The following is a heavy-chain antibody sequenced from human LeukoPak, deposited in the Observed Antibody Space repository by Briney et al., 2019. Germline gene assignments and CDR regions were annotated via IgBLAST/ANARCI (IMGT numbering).Heavy chain of an antibody. CDR2: ISGSGGST. CDR1: GFTFSSYW. CDR3: AKGPPDYDILSGYEYYFDY. D-gene: IGHD3-9*01. J-gene: IGHJ4*02. Sequence: GGSLRLSCAASGFTFSSYWMSWVRQAPGKGLQWVSAISGSGGSTHYADSVKGRFTISRDKSKNTLYLQVNSLRAEDTAIYYCAKGPPDYDILSGYEYYFDYWGQGTLVTVSS. V-gene: IGHV3-23*01.